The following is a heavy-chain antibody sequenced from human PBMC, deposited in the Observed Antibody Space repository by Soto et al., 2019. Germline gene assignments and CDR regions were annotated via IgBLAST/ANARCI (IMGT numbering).Heavy chain of an antibody. CDR2: INPSGGRT. CDR1: GYIFTNYY. J-gene: IGHJ6*02. CDR3: ARDPNCGGNSYYHGMDV. V-gene: IGHV1-46*01. Sequence: ASVKVSCKASGYIFTNYYIHWVRQAPGQALEWMGLINPSGGRTTYAQKFQGRVTMTSDTSTIPVYMELSSLRSEDTAVYYCARDPNCGGNSYYHGMDVWGQGTTATVSS. D-gene: IGHD4-17*01.